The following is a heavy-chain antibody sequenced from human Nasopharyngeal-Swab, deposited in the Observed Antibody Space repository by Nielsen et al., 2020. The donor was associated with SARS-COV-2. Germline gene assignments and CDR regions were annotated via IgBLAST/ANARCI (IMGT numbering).Heavy chain of an antibody. Sequence: GGSLRLSCAASGFTFSSYWMHWVRQAPGEGLVWVSRMNSDGSRTNYADSVKGRFTISRDNAKKTLYLQMNSLRAEDTAVYYCARVDVHDAFDICGQGTMVTVSS. D-gene: IGHD3-16*01. CDR2: MNSDGSRT. CDR1: GFTFSSYW. V-gene: IGHV3-74*01. CDR3: ARVDVHDAFDI. J-gene: IGHJ3*02.